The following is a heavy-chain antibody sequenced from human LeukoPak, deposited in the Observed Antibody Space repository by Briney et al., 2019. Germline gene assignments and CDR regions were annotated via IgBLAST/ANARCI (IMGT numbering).Heavy chain of an antibody. J-gene: IGHJ4*02. CDR2: IYYSGST. D-gene: IGHD6-13*01. V-gene: IGHV4-39*01. Sequence: PSETLSLTCTVSGVSISSSSYYWGWIRQPPGKGLEWIGSIYYSGSTYYDPSLKSRVTISVDTSKNQFSLKLSSVTAADTAVYYCASYGYSSSWYRDYWGQGTLVTVSS. CDR1: GVSISSSSYY. CDR3: ASYGYSSSWYRDY.